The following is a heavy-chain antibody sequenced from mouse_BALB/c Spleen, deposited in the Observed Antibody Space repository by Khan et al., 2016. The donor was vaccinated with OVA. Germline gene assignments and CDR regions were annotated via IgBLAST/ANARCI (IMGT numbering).Heavy chain of an antibody. CDR3: ARRGLRWDFDY. V-gene: IGHV1-7*01. D-gene: IGHD1-1*01. CDR2: INPSTGYT. CDR1: GYTFINYW. Sequence: VQLQQSGAELAKPGASVKMSCKASGYTFINYWILWVKQRPGQGLEWIGYINPSTGYTEYNPNFKDKATLTADKSSRTAYMPLSSLTSEDFAVYYCARRGLRWDFDYWGQGTTLTVSS. J-gene: IGHJ2*01.